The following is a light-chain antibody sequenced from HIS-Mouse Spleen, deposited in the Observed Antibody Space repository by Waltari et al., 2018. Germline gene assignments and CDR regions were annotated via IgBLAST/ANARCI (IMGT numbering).Light chain of an antibody. V-gene: IGLV1-47*01. J-gene: IGLJ3*02. CDR2: RNN. CDR3: AAWDDSLSGPV. Sequence: QSVLTQPPSASGTPGQRVTISCSGSSSNIGSNYVYWYQQLPGTAPQLLIYRNNHRPSGVPDRFSGSKSGTSASLAISGLRSDDEADYYCAAWDDSLSGPVFGGGTKLTVL. CDR1: SSNIGSNY.